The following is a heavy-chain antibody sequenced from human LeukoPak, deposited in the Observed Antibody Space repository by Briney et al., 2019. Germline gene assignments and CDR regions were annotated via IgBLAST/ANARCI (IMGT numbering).Heavy chain of an antibody. CDR1: GFTFSSYS. D-gene: IGHD2-8*01. CDR3: ARVPWQVYYFDY. Sequence: TGGSLRLSCAASGFTFSSYSMNWVHQAPAKGLEWVSSISSSSSYIYYADSVKGRFTISRDNAKNSLYLQMNSLRAEDTAVYYCARVPWQVYYFDYWGQGTLVTVSS. J-gene: IGHJ4*02. V-gene: IGHV3-21*01. CDR2: ISSSSSYI.